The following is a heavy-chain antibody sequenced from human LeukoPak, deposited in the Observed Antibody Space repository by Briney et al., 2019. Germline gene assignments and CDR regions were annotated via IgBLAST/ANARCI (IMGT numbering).Heavy chain of an antibody. J-gene: IGHJ4*02. CDR1: GFTFSSYG. D-gene: IGHD3-9*01. CDR2: IRYDGSNK. Sequence: PGGSLRLSCAASGFTFSSYGMHWVRQAPGKGLEWVAFIRYDGSNKYYADSVKGRFTISRDNAKNTVYLQMNSLRGEDTAVYYCAKDHSLTYYDILTGYYPFDYWGQGTLVTVSS. CDR3: AKDHSLTYYDILTGYYPFDY. V-gene: IGHV3-30*02.